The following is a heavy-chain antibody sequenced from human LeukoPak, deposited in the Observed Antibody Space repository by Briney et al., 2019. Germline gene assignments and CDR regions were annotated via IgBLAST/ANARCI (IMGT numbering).Heavy chain of an antibody. D-gene: IGHD2-15*01. CDR3: AKSSGASTYYFDY. J-gene: IGHJ4*02. Sequence: GGSLRLSCAGSGFTFRSYAMSWVRQAPGKGLEWVSAMSANGGGTYIADSLKGRCTISRDNSKSTLSLQMNSLRDEDTAIYYSAKSSGASTYYFDYWGQGILVTVS. V-gene: IGHV3-23*01. CDR1: GFTFRSYA. CDR2: MSANGGGT.